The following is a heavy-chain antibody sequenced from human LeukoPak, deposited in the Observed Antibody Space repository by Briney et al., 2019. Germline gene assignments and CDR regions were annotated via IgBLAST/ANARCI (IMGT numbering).Heavy chain of an antibody. CDR2: INSDRSST. CDR1: GFTFSSYW. V-gene: IGHV3-74*01. D-gene: IGHD4-11*01. J-gene: IGHJ3*02. CDR3: ARAFTGDAFDI. Sequence: GGSLRLSCAASGFTFSSYWMHWVRQAPGKGLVWVSRINSDRSSTSYADSVKGRFTISRDNAKNTLYLQMNSLRAEDTAVYYCARAFTGDAFDIWGQGTMVTVSS.